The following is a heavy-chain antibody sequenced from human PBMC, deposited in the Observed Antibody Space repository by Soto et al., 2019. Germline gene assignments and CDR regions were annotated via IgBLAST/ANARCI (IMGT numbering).Heavy chain of an antibody. V-gene: IGHV1-69*08. CDR3: ARDDYEIVVVPAAED. Sequence: QVQLVQSGAEVKKPGSSVKVSCKASGGTFSSYTISWVRQAPGQGLEWMGRIIPILGIANYAQKFQGRVTITADKSTSTAYMELSSLRSEDTAVYYCARDDYEIVVVPAAEDWGQGTLVTVSS. CDR2: IIPILGIA. D-gene: IGHD2-2*01. CDR1: GGTFSSYT. J-gene: IGHJ4*02.